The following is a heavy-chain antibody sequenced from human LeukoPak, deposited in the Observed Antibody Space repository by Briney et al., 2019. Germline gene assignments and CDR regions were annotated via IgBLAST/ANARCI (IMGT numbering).Heavy chain of an antibody. CDR3: TTDPLGYYYDSSGPNWFDP. Sequence: GGSLRLSCAASGFTFSNAGMNWVRQAPGKGLEWVGRLKSKTDGGTTDYAAPVKGRFTISRDDSKNTLYLQMNSLKTEDTAVYYCTTDPLGYYYDSSGPNWFDPWGQGTLVTVSS. CDR1: GFTFSNAG. D-gene: IGHD3-22*01. CDR2: LKSKTDGGTT. J-gene: IGHJ5*02. V-gene: IGHV3-15*07.